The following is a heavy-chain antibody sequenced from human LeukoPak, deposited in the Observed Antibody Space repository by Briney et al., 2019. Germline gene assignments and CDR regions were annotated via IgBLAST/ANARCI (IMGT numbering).Heavy chain of an antibody. Sequence: PSETLSLTCTGSGYSISSGYYWGWIRQPPGKGLEWIGSIYHTGSTYYNPSLKSRVTISVDTSKNQFSLKLSSVTAADTAVYYCARAPIQYHFDYWGQGTLVTVSS. CDR2: IYHTGST. CDR1: GYSISSGYY. V-gene: IGHV4-38-2*02. D-gene: IGHD4-11*01. J-gene: IGHJ4*02. CDR3: ARAPIQYHFDY.